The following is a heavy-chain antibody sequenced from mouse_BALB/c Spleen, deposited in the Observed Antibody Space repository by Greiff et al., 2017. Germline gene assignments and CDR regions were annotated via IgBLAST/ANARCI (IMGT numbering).Heavy chain of an antibody. Sequence: QVQLQQSGAELARPGASVKLSCKASGYTFTSYWMQWVKQRPGQGLEWIGAIYPGDGDTRYTQKFKGKATLTADKSSSTAYMQLSSLASEDSAVYYCARDYGSSLFDYWGQGTTLTVSS. J-gene: IGHJ2*01. D-gene: IGHD1-1*01. CDR2: IYPGDGDT. V-gene: IGHV1-87*01. CDR1: GYTFTSYW. CDR3: ARDYGSSLFDY.